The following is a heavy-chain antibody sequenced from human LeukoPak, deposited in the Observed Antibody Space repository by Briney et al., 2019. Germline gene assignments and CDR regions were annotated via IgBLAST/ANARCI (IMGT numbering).Heavy chain of an antibody. J-gene: IGHJ6*02. CDR3: ARHIAAAGFGGMDV. CDR1: GYSFTSYW. CDR2: IDPSDSYI. Sequence: GESLKTSCQGSGYSFTSYWISWVRQLPGKGLEWMGKIDPSDSYIDYSPSFQGRVTISADKSINTAYLQWSSLKASDTAMFYCARHIAAAGFGGMDVWAQGTTVTVSS. V-gene: IGHV5-10-1*01. D-gene: IGHD6-13*01.